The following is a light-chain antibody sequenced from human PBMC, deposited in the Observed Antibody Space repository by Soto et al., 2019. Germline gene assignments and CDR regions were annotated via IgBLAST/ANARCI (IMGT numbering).Light chain of an antibody. Sequence: DIQMTQSPSTLSASVGDRVTITCRASQSISNYLAWYQQKPGKVLKLLISDASSLESGVPSRFSGSGSGTEFTLTISSLQSDDFATYYCQQYNSYSEPMYTFGQGTKVDIK. V-gene: IGKV1-5*01. CDR2: DAS. J-gene: IGKJ2*01. CDR3: QQYNSYSEPMYT. CDR1: QSISNY.